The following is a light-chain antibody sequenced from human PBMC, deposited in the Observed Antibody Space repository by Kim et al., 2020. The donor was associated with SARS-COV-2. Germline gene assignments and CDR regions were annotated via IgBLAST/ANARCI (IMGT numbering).Light chain of an antibody. J-gene: IGLJ3*02. CDR3: QAWDSRTAW. Sequence: SYELTQPPSVSVSPGQTASITCSGDKLGDKYACWYQQKPGQSPVLVIYQDSKRPSGIPERFSGSNSGNTATLTISGTQAMDEADYYCQAWDSRTAWFGGG. V-gene: IGLV3-1*01. CDR2: QDS. CDR1: KLGDKY.